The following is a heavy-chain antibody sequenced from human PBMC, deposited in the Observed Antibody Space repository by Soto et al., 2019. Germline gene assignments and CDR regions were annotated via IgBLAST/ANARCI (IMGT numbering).Heavy chain of an antibody. CDR2: TFFRSKWYN. CDR3: ATAGLYCSGGTCFSLDY. V-gene: IGHV6-1*01. J-gene: IGHJ4*02. Sequence: SQTLSLTCGISGDSVSSNNVAWNWIRQSPSRGLEWLGRTFFRSKWYNEYAASVKSRIAINPDTSQNQFSLQLNSVTPDDTAVYYCATAGLYCSGGTCFSLDYWGQGILVTVSS. D-gene: IGHD2-15*01. CDR1: GDSVSSNNVA.